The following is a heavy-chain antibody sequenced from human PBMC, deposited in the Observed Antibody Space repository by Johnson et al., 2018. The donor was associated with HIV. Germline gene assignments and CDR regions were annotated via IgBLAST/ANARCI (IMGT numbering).Heavy chain of an antibody. CDR3: AEEMAWEDAFDI. J-gene: IGHJ3*02. V-gene: IGHV3-20*04. CDR1: GFTFDDYG. CDR2: INWNGGST. D-gene: IGHD5-24*01. Sequence: VQLVESGGGVVRPGGSLRLSCAASGFTFDDYGMSWVRQTPGKGLEWVSGINWNGGSTDYTDSVKGRFTISRDNSKNTLYLQMNSLRAEDTAVYYCAEEMAWEDAFDIWGQGTMVTVSS.